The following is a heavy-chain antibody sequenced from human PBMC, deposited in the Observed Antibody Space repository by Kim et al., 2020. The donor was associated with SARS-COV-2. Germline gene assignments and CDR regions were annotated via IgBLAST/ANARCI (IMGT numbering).Heavy chain of an antibody. D-gene: IGHD1-26*01. CDR3: ARRAGWELLLGELDY. J-gene: IGHJ4*02. Sequence: GESLKISCKGSGYSFTSYWINWVRQMPGKGLEWMGRIDPSDSYTNYSPSFQGHVTISADKSISTAYLQWSSLKASDTAMYYCARRAGWELLLGELDYWGQGTLVTVSS. CDR2: IDPSDSYT. CDR1: GYSFTSYW. V-gene: IGHV5-10-1*01.